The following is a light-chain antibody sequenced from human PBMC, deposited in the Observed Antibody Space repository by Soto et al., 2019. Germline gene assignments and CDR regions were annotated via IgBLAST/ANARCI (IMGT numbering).Light chain of an antibody. V-gene: IGKV3-11*01. J-gene: IGKJ5*01. CDR1: QSVSSY. CDR2: DAS. CDR3: QQYGSSPST. Sequence: EIVMTQSPATLSMFPGERATLSCSASQSVSSYLAWYQQKPGQAPRLLIYDASNRATGIPARFSGSGSGTDFTLTISSLEPEDFAVYYCQQYGSSPSTFGQGTRLEIK.